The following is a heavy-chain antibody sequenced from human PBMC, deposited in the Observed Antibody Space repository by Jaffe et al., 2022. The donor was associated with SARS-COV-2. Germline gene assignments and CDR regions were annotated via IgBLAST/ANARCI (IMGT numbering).Heavy chain of an antibody. D-gene: IGHD6-19*01. CDR2: MSGSGDGT. Sequence: VQLLESGGGLVQPGGSLRLSCAASGFTFSHYAMSWVRQPPGKGLEWVSTMSGSGDGTNFAESVKGRFTVSRDNSKNTLYLQMNSLRAEDTAVYYCAKDPSGSITGSYGEYFEHWGRGTLVTVSS. V-gene: IGHV3-23*01. CDR3: AKDPSGSITGSYGEYFEH. J-gene: IGHJ1*01. CDR1: GFTFSHYA.